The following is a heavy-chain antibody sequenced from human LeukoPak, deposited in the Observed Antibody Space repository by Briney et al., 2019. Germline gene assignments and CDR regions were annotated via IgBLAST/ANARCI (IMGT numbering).Heavy chain of an antibody. D-gene: IGHD5-24*01. Sequence: GGSLRLSCAASGFTFSNFWKHWVRQAPGKGLVWVSRINYDGSSTSYADSVKGRFTISRDNAKNSLYLQMNSLRAEDTAVYYCARDGVEMATSGIDYWGQGTLVTVSS. CDR3: ARDGVEMATSGIDY. J-gene: IGHJ4*02. CDR2: INYDGSST. CDR1: GFTFSNFW. V-gene: IGHV3-74*01.